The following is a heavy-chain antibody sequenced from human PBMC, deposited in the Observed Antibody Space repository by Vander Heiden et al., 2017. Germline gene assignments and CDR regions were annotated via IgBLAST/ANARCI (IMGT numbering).Heavy chain of an antibody. Sequence: EVQLVESGGGLVKPGGSLRLSCVVSGFSFSSYSMNWVRQAPGKGLEWVSSISSSSSYMFCADSVKGRFTISRDNAKNSLYLQMNSLRAEDTAVYYCARHVDQPYWGQGTLVTVSS. D-gene: IGHD5-12*01. CDR1: GFSFSSYS. CDR2: ISSSSSYM. CDR3: ARHVDQPY. V-gene: IGHV3-21*01. J-gene: IGHJ4*02.